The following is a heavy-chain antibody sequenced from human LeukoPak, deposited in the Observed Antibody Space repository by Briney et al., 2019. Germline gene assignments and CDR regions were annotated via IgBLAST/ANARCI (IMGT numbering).Heavy chain of an antibody. CDR3: AIGVGGYSYGYLDY. V-gene: IGHV1-69*13. J-gene: IGHJ4*02. CDR1: GGTFTSYA. CDR2: IIPIFGTS. D-gene: IGHD5-18*01. Sequence: SVKVSCKASGGTFTSYAISWVRQAPGQGLEWMGGIIPIFGTSNYAQKFQGRVTITADESTNTAYMELSSLRSEDTAVYYCAIGVGGYSYGYLDYWGQGTPVTVSS.